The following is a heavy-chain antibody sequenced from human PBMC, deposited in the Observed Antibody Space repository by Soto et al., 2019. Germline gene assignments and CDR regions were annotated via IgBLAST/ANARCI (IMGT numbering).Heavy chain of an antibody. CDR2: GGSGGSR. CDR1: GFTFSTYG. V-gene: IGHV3-23*01. Sequence: DVQLLESGGGLVQWGGSLRLSCVTSGFTFSTYGMTWVRQAPGKGLEWVSYGGSGGSRYYAESVKGPFTISRDNSKNTLSLEMNSLRAEDTATYYCVKFRGRAYPYYYMDVWGKGTTVNVSS. J-gene: IGHJ6*03. D-gene: IGHD3-10*01. CDR3: VKFRGRAYPYYYMDV.